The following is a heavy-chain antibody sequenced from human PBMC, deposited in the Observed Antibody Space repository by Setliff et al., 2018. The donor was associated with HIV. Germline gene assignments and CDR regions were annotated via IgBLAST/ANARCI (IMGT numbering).Heavy chain of an antibody. CDR3: ARSMDYYDTSGYYQYYLDY. CDR1: GYRFTDYY. CDR2: INPKSDGM. J-gene: IGHJ4*02. Sequence: ASVKVSCKASGYRFTDYYIHWVRQAPGHGLEWMEWINPKSDGMNYAQKFQGWITMTRETSISTAYMERSRLISDDTAVYYCARSMDYYDTSGYYQYYLDYWGQGTLITVSS. V-gene: IGHV1-2*04. D-gene: IGHD3-22*01.